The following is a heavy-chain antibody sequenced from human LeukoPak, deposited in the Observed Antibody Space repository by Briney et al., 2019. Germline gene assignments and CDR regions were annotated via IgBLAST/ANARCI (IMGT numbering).Heavy chain of an antibody. Sequence: GGSLRLSCVASGFPFSTFAMSWVRQAPGKGLEWVATVSGSGGRKFHLDPAEGRITISRDNSQKTVYLQMSTLRPEDTAVYYCAEGGASATDAPHGDVVTSTLDGFDVWGQGTVVTVSS. J-gene: IGHJ3*01. CDR1: GFPFSTFA. V-gene: IGHV3-23*02. D-gene: IGHD2-21*02. CDR3: AEGGASATDAPHGDVVTSTLDGFDV. CDR2: VSGSGGRK.